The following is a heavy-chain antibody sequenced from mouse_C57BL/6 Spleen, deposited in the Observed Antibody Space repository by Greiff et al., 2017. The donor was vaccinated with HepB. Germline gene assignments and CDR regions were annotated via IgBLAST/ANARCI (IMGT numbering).Heavy chain of an antibody. V-gene: IGHV1-15*01. CDR1: GYTFTDYE. J-gene: IGHJ3*01. CDR3: TREDLLLFAY. D-gene: IGHD2-1*01. CDR2: IDPETGGT. Sequence: QVQLQQSGAELVRPGASVTLSCKASGYTFTDYEMHWVKQTPVHGLEWIGAIDPETGGTAYNQKFKGKAILTADKSSSTAYMELRSLTSEDSAVYYCTREDLLLFAYWGQGTLVTVSA.